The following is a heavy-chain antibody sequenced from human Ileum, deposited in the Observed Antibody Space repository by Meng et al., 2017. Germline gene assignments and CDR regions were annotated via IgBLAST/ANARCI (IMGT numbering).Heavy chain of an antibody. J-gene: IGHJ3*01. CDR3: ARGAGVFDYAFDV. CDR2: TYYRSKWYH. V-gene: IGHV6-1*01. CDR1: GDSVSTSNVV. Sequence: SCGISGDSVSTSNVVWNWIRQSPSRGLEWLGRTYYRSKWYHDYAVSVKGRITIIPDTSKNQVSLQLTSVSPGDTAVYYCARGAGVFDYAFDVWGQGTLVTVSS. D-gene: IGHD5/OR15-5a*01.